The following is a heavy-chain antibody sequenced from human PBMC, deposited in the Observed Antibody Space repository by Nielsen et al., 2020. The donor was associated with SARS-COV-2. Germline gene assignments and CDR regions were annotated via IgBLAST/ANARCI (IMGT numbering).Heavy chain of an antibody. V-gene: IGHV7-4-1*02. CDR1: GYTFTSYA. CDR2: INTNTGNP. CDR3: ARAAPGSSWYYYGMDV. Sequence: ASVKVSCKASGYTFTSYAMNWVRQAPGQGLEWMGWINTNTGNPTYAQGFTGRFVFSLDTSVSTAYLQISSLKAEDTAAYYCARAAPGSSWYYYGMDVWGQGTTVTVSS. J-gene: IGHJ6*02. D-gene: IGHD6-13*01.